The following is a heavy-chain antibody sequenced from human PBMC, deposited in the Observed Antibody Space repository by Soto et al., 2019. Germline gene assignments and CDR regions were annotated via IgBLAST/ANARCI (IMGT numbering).Heavy chain of an antibody. CDR3: ARQAYFGSGTYYSDY. D-gene: IGHD3-10*01. J-gene: IGHJ4*02. CDR1: GYNFISYW. V-gene: IGHV5-51*01. CDR2: IYPGDSDA. Sequence: GESLKISCKASGYNFISYWIAWVRQMPGKGLEWMGIIYPGDSDATYSPSFEGQVTFSVDKSITTAYLQWISLKASDTAMYYCARQAYFGSGTYYSDYWGQGTQVTVSS.